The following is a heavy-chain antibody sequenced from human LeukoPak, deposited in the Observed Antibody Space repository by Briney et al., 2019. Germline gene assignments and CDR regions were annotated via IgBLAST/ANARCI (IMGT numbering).Heavy chain of an antibody. CDR2: FDPEDGET. D-gene: IGHD1-26*01. CDR3: ATEQVGGSYPYYYGMDV. V-gene: IGHV1-24*01. Sequence: ASVKVSCKVSGYTLTELSMHWVRQAPGKGLEWMGGFDPEDGETIYAQKFQGRVTMTEDKSTDTTYMELSSLRSEDTAVYYCATEQVGGSYPYYYGMDVWGQGTTVTVSS. J-gene: IGHJ6*02. CDR1: GYTLTELS.